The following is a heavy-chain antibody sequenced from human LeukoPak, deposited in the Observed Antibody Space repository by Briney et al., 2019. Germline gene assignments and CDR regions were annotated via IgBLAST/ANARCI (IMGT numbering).Heavy chain of an antibody. CDR3: ARSDYNDYRGLGF. CDR2: IIPSSGST. J-gene: IGHJ4*02. CDR1: GYAFTSYH. V-gene: IGHV1-46*01. D-gene: IGHD4-11*01. Sequence: ASVKVSCKASGYAFTSYHIHWIRQAPRQGLGWMGIIIPSSGSTTYAQKFQGRVTMTRDTSTKTVYMELSSLTSDDTAVYFCARSDYNDYRGLGFWGQGTPVTVS.